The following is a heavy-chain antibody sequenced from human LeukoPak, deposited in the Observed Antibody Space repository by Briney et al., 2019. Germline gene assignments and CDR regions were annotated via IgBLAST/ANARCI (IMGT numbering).Heavy chain of an antibody. V-gene: IGHV3-15*01. CDR1: GFTLKNAW. Sequence: GGSLRLSCVASGFTLKNAWMSWVRQAPGKGLEWVGRIKSKTDGGTTDYAAPVKGRFTISRDDSKNTLYLQMNSLKTEDTAVYYCTKGGGGYHYYYYGMDVWGQGTTVTVSS. CDR3: TKGGGGYHYYYYGMDV. D-gene: IGHD3-22*01. CDR2: IKSKTDGGTT. J-gene: IGHJ6*02.